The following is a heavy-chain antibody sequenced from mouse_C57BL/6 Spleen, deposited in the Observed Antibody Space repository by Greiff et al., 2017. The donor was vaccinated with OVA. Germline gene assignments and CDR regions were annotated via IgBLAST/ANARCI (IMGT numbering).Heavy chain of an antibody. CDR1: GYTFTSYW. J-gene: IGHJ2*01. D-gene: IGHD2-4*01. V-gene: IGHV1-64*01. Sequence: VQLQQPGAELVKPGASVKLSCKASGYTFTSYWMHWVKQRPGQGLEWIGMIHPYSGSTNYNEKFKSKATLTVDKSSSTAYMQLSSLTAEDSAVCYSAKDYDYGFDYWGQGTTLTVSS. CDR2: IHPYSGST. CDR3: AKDYDYGFDY.